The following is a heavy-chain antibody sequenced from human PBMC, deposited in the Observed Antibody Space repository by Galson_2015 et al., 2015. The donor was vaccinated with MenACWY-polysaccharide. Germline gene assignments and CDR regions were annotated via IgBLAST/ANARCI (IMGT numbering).Heavy chain of an antibody. CDR3: ARELSGSHRQFDS. J-gene: IGHJ4*02. D-gene: IGHD3-3*01. Sequence: TLSLTCTVSGGSISSCHYYWTWIRQPAGKGLEWIGRIYTGGSTNTNPSLKSRVTISVDTSKNQFSLQVSSVTAADTAMYYCARELSGSHRQFDSWGQGILVTVSS. CDR1: GGSISSCHYY. CDR2: IYTGGST. V-gene: IGHV4-61*02.